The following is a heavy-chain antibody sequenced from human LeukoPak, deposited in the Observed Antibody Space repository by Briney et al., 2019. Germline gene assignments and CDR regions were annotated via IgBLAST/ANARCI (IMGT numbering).Heavy chain of an antibody. CDR3: ARLYYYDSSGYYYHFDY. D-gene: IGHD3-22*01. Sequence: GESLKISCKGSGYSFTSYWIGWVRQMPGKGLEWMGITYPGDSDTRYSPSFQGQVTISADKSISTAYLQWSSLKASDTAMYYCARLYYYDSSGYYYHFDYWGQGTLVTVSS. J-gene: IGHJ4*02. V-gene: IGHV5-51*01. CDR1: GYSFTSYW. CDR2: TYPGDSDT.